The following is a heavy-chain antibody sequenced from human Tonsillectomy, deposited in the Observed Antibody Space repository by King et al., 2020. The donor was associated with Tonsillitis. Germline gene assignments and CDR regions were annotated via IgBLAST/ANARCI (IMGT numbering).Heavy chain of an antibody. Sequence: VQLVESGGGVVQPGRSLRLSCAASGFSFRSKAMHWVRQAPGKGLEWVAVISNDGSNEYYVESVKGRFTVSRDNSKNTLYLQMNSLQAEDTAVYYGARGACSGGSCYSVLAPQNWFDSWGQGTLVTVSS. D-gene: IGHD2-15*01. CDR3: ARGACSGGSCYSVLAPQNWFDS. CDR1: GFSFRSKA. J-gene: IGHJ5*01. V-gene: IGHV3-30-3*01. CDR2: ISNDGSNE.